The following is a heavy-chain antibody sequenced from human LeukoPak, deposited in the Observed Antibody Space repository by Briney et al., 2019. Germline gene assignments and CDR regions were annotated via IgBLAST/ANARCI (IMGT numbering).Heavy chain of an antibody. CDR3: ARDQGYDILTGYLDY. Sequence: GRSLRLSCAASGFTFSSYAMHWVRQAPGKGLEWVAVISYDGSNKYYADSVKGRFTISRDNSKNTLYLQMNSLRAEDTAVYYCARDQGYDILTGYLDYWGQGTLVTVSS. J-gene: IGHJ4*02. D-gene: IGHD3-9*01. CDR2: ISYDGSNK. V-gene: IGHV3-30-3*01. CDR1: GFTFSSYA.